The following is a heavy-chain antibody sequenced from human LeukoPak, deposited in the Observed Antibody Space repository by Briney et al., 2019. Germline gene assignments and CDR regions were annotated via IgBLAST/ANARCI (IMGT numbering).Heavy chain of an antibody. V-gene: IGHV3-7*03. J-gene: IGHJ4*02. CDR2: IQPDGSEK. Sequence: GGSLRLSCAASGFTFGSYYMSWVRQAPGKGLEWVANIQPDGSEKYYVGSVKGRFTISRDNAKNSLYLQMNSLRAEDTAVYYCAKDGRSWVYWGQGTLVTVSS. D-gene: IGHD6-13*01. CDR1: GFTFGSYY. CDR3: AKDGRSWVY.